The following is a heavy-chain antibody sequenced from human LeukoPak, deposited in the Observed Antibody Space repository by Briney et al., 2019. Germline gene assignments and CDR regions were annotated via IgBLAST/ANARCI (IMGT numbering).Heavy chain of an antibody. V-gene: IGHV1-18*01. J-gene: IGHJ6*03. CDR2: ISAYNGNT. CDR3: ARWFTTNDDYFSYYMDV. Sequence: ASVKVSCKASGYTFTNYGISWVRQAPGQGLEWMGWISAYNGNTNYAQRLQGRFTMTTDTSTSTAFMDLRSLTSDDTAVYYCARWFTTNDDYFSYYMDVWGTGTAVTVS. D-gene: IGHD3-22*01. CDR1: GYTFTNYG.